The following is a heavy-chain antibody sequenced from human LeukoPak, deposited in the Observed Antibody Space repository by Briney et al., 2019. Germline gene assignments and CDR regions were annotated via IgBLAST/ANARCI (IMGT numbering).Heavy chain of an antibody. V-gene: IGHV3-53*01. CDR2: IYGGGST. J-gene: IGHJ3*02. CDR1: GFTVSSNY. D-gene: IGHD1-26*01. Sequence: GGSLRLSCAASGFTVSSNYMSWVRQAPGKGLEWVPIIYGGGSTFYADSVKGRFTISRDNSKNTLYLQMNSLRAEDTAVYYCARGGSYLSAFDIWGQGTMVTVSS. CDR3: ARGGSYLSAFDI.